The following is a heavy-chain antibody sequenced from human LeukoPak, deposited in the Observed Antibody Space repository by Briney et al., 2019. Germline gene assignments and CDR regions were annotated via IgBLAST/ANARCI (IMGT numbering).Heavy chain of an antibody. CDR3: ARDNWNYGSSMDV. CDR2: IYYSGST. CDR1: GGSVSSYY. V-gene: IGHV4-59*02. J-gene: IGHJ6*02. D-gene: IGHD1-7*01. Sequence: SETLTLTCTVSGGSVSSYYWSWIRQPPGKGLEWIGYIYYSGSTNYNPSLKSRVTISVDTSKNQFSLKLSSVTAADTAVYHCARDNWNYGSSMDVWGQGTTVTVSS.